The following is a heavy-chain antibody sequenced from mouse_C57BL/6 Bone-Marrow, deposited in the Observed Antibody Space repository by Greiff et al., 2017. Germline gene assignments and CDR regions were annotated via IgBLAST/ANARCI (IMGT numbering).Heavy chain of an antibody. J-gene: IGHJ3*01. CDR2: INPGSGGT. Sequence: VQLQQSGAELVRPGPSVKVSCKASGFAITNYLIEWVKQRPGQGLEWIGVINPGSGGTNYNAKFKGKATLTADKSSSTAYMQLSSLTSEYSAVYFCARSDYYGSSYVAYGVQGTLVTVSA. D-gene: IGHD1-1*01. CDR3: ARSDYYGSSYVAY. V-gene: IGHV1-54*01. CDR1: GFAITNYL.